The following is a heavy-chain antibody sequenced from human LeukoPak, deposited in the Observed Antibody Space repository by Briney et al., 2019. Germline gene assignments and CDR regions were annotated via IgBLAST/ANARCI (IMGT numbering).Heavy chain of an antibody. V-gene: IGHV4-39*01. J-gene: IGHJ4*02. CDR1: GGSISSSSYY. Sequence: SETLSLTCTVSGGSISSSSYYWGWLRQPQGKGLEWIGSIYYSGTTYYNPSLKSRVTISVDTSKNQFSLKLSSVTAADTAVYYCARLYSSSSDYWGQGTLVTVSS. D-gene: IGHD6-6*01. CDR3: ARLYSSSSDY. CDR2: IYYSGTT.